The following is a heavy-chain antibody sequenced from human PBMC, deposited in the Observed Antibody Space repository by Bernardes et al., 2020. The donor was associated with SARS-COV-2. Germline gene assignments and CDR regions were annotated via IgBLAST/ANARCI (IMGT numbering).Heavy chain of an antibody. D-gene: IGHD3-22*01. CDR1: GYTFTGYY. J-gene: IGHJ6*02. CDR3: ALPPSNYDRYGMDV. CDR2: ITPNSGGT. Sequence: DSVQVSCKASGYTFTGYYIHWVRQAPGQGLEWMGWITPNSGGTIYAQKFQGRVTMTRDTSISTAYMELSRLRSDDTAMYYCALPPSNYDRYGMDVWGQGTTVTVSS. V-gene: IGHV1-2*02.